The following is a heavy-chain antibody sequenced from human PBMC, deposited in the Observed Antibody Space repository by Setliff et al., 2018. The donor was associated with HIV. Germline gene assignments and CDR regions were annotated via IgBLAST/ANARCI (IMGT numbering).Heavy chain of an antibody. CDR3: ARGRSLVRGSGSPENYYMDV. CDR2: INPSGGST. V-gene: IGHV1-46*01. CDR1: SHPTSYY. J-gene: IGHJ6*03. D-gene: IGHD3-10*01. Sequence: GASVKVSCKPYSHPTSYYMHWVRQVPGIGLQWMGIINPSGGSTKYAQKFQGRVTMTRDTSISTAYMELSSLRSEDTAVYYCARGRSLVRGSGSPENYYMDVWGKGTTVTVSS.